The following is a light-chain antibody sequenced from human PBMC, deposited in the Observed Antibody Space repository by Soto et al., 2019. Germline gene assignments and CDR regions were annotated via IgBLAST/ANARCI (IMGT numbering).Light chain of an antibody. J-gene: IGLJ2*01. CDR2: DVT. V-gene: IGLV2-11*01. CDR1: SSDVGGFNF. CDR3: CSYAGSYTLVV. Sequence: QSALTQPRSVSGSPGQSVTISCSGTSSDVGGFNFVSWYQQHPGKAPKLMIYDVTKRPSGVPDRFSGSKSGNTASLTISGLQAEDEAAYYYCSYAGSYTLVVFGGGTKLTVL.